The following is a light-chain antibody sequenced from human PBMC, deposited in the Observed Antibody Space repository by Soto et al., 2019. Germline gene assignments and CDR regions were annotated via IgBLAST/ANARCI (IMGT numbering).Light chain of an antibody. V-gene: IGLV1-40*01. Sequence: QAVVTQPPSVSGAPGQRVTISCTGSSSSIGAGYDVHWYQQVPGTAPRLLIYADNNRPSGVPDRFSGSKSGSSASLAITGLLAEDEADYYCQSYDSSLHVVFGGGTQLTVL. J-gene: IGLJ2*01. CDR3: QSYDSSLHVV. CDR1: SSSIGAGYD. CDR2: ADN.